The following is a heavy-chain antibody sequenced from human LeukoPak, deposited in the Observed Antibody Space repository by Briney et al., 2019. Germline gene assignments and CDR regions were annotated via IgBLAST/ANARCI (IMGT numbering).Heavy chain of an antibody. J-gene: IGHJ4*02. Sequence: GGSLRLSCAASGFTFSSFGMHWVRQAPGKGLEWVALIRYDGSNKYYADSVKGRFTISRDNSKNTLYLQVNSLRAEDTAMYYGAKDLGYSYGYVDYWGQGALVTVSS. CDR2: IRYDGSNK. CDR3: AKDLGYSYGYVDY. D-gene: IGHD5-18*01. CDR1: GFTFSSFG. V-gene: IGHV3-30*02.